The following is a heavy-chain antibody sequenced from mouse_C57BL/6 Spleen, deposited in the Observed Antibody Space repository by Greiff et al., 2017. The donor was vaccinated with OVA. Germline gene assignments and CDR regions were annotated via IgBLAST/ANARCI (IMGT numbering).Heavy chain of an antibody. CDR1: GFNIKNTY. J-gene: IGHJ2*01. CDR3: AIYYYGSSYEDY. CDR2: IDPANGNT. V-gene: IGHV14-3*01. D-gene: IGHD1-1*01. Sequence: DVKLQESVAELVRPGASVKLSCTASGFNIKNTYMHWVKQRPEQGLEWIGRIDPANGNTKYAPKFQGKATITADTSSNTAYLQLSSLTSEDTAIYYCAIYYYGSSYEDYWGQGTTLTVSS.